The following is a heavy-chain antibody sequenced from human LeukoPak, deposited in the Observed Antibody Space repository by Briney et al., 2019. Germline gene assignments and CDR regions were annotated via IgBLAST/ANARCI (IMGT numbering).Heavy chain of an antibody. V-gene: IGHV4-61*02. CDR1: GASIYSGSYF. J-gene: IGHJ4*02. Sequence: TLSLTCTVSGASIYSGSYFWSWIRQPAGKGLEWIGRIYSTGSTNYNPSLKSRVTISVDTSEKNFSLHLTSVTAADSAVYYCARAPTYPTFDYWGQGIVVTVSS. CDR2: IYSTGST. CDR3: ARAPTYPTFDY.